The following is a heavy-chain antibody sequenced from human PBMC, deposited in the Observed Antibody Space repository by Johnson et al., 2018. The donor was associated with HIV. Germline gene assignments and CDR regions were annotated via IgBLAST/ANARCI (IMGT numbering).Heavy chain of an antibody. J-gene: IGHJ3*02. CDR3: ARDPRLGELKIDRRGYAFDI. D-gene: IGHD3-16*01. V-gene: IGHV3-30-3*01. Sequence: QVQLVESGGGVVQPGRSLRLSCAASGFTFSSYAMHWVRQAPGKGLEWVAVISYDGSNKYYADSVKGRFTISRDNSKNTLYLQMNSLRAEDTAVYYCARDPRLGELKIDRRGYAFDIWGQGTMVTGSS. CDR2: ISYDGSNK. CDR1: GFTFSSYA.